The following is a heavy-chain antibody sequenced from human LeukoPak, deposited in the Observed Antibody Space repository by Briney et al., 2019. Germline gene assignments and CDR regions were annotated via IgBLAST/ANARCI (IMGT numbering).Heavy chain of an antibody. CDR3: ATEAMTGWAFDI. CDR2: FDPEDGET. Sequence: ASVKVSCKVSGYTLTELSMHWVRQAPGKGLEWMGGFDPEDGETIYAQKFQGRVTMIEDTSTDTAYMELGSLRSEDTAVYYCATEAMTGWAFDIWGQGTMVTVSS. D-gene: IGHD1-14*01. V-gene: IGHV1-24*01. CDR1: GYTLTELS. J-gene: IGHJ3*02.